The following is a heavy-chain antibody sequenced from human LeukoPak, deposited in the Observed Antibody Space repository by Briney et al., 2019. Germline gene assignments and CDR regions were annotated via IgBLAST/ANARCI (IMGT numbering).Heavy chain of an antibody. J-gene: IGHJ4*02. D-gene: IGHD1-1*01. Sequence: GGSLRLSCAASGFTFSSYGMHWVRQAPGKGLEWVAFIRNDGSNHYYADSVKGRFTISRDNSKNNVYLQMYSLRVEDTSIYYCVGDYNWGFDYWGQGTVVTVSS. CDR1: GFTFSSYG. CDR3: VGDYNWGFDY. V-gene: IGHV3-30*02. CDR2: IRNDGSNH.